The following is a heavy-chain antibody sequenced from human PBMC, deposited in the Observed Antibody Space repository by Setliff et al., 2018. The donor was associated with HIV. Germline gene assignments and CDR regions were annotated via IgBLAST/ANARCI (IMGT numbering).Heavy chain of an antibody. CDR3: ARDQGDNFWSGYCLDY. CDR1: GYTFTSYY. J-gene: IGHJ4*02. CDR2: INPSGGRT. V-gene: IGHV1-46*01. D-gene: IGHD3-3*01. Sequence: GASVKVSCKASGYTFTSYYMHWVRQAPGQGLEWMGIINPSGGRTSYAQKFQGRVTMTRDTSSSTVYMELSSLRAEDPAVYYCARDQGDNFWSGYCLDYWGQGTLVTVSS.